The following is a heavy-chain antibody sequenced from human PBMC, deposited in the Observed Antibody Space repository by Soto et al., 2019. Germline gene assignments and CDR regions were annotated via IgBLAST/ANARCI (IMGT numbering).Heavy chain of an antibody. J-gene: IGHJ3*02. CDR1: GYTLTELS. CDR3: ATAGVFVGATDAFDI. D-gene: IGHD1-26*01. CDR2: FDPEDGET. Sequence: ASVKVSCKVSGYTLTELSMHWVRQAPGKGLEWMGGFDPEDGETIYAQKFQGRVTMTEDTSTDTAYMELSSLRSEDTAVYYCATAGVFVGATDAFDIWGQGTMVTVSS. V-gene: IGHV1-24*01.